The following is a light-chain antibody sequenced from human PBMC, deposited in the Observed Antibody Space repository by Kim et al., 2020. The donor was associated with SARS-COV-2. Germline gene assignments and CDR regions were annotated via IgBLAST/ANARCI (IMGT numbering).Light chain of an antibody. V-gene: IGKV1-5*03. CDR3: QQYKTYPWT. CDR2: KAS. J-gene: IGKJ1*01. CDR1: QNIKSW. Sequence: SAAVGDRVTITCRASQNIKSWLAWYQQKPGKAPKLLIYKASSLESGVPSRCSGSGSGTEFTLTISSLQPDEFATYYCQQYKTYPWTFGQGTKLEI.